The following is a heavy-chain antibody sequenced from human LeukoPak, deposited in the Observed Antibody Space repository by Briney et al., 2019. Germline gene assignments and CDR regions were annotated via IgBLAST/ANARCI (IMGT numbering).Heavy chain of an antibody. CDR2: ISSSGGTI. D-gene: IGHD3-22*01. J-gene: IGHJ5*02. V-gene: IGHV3-48*03. Sequence: PGRSLRLSCAASGFTFSNYEMNWVRQAPGKGLEWVSYISSSGGTIYYADSVKGRFTISRDNAKNSLYLQMNSLRAEDTAVYYCARGVYDSSGYYYPWGQGTLVTVSS. CDR3: ARGVYDSSGYYYP. CDR1: GFTFSNYE.